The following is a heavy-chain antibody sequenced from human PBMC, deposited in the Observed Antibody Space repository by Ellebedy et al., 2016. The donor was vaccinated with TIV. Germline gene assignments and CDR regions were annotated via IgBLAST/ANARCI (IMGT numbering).Heavy chain of an antibody. CDR3: AREVLGGQGDMDV. J-gene: IGHJ6*02. D-gene: IGHD3-10*01. V-gene: IGHV3-33*01. Sequence: GESLKISCAPSGFIFSHHHMHWVRQAPGKGLEWVALIWSDGSEEYYAASVKGRFTLSRDNSKNTLYLQMNSLTAKDTAVYYCAREVLGGQGDMDVWGQGTTVTVSS. CDR1: GFIFSHHH. CDR2: IWSDGSEE.